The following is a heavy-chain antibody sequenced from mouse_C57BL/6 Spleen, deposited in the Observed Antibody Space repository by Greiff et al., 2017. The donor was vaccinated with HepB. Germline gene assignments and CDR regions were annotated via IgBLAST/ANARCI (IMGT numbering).Heavy chain of an antibody. J-gene: IGHJ4*01. D-gene: IGHD2-1*01. CDR1: GYTFTEYT. CDR3: ARHEEGKYVRFNYAMDY. CDR2: FYPGSGSI. V-gene: IGHV1-62-2*01. Sequence: QVQLQQSGAELVKPGASVKLSCKASGYTFTEYTIHWVKQRSGQGLEWIGWFYPGSGSIKYNEKFKDKATLTADKSSSTVYMELSRLTSEDSAVYFCARHEEGKYVRFNYAMDYWGQGTSVTVSS.